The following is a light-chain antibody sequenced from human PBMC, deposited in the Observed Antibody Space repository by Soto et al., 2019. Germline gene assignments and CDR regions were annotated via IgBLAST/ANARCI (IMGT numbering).Light chain of an antibody. Sequence: QSALTQPASVSGSPGQSITISCTGTSSDVGGYNYVSWYQQHPGKAPKLMFYEVSNRPSGFSNRFSGSKSGNTASLTSSGLQAAVATDYSCRSYTRSSTRVFGGGRKHTVL. CDR3: RSYTRSSTRV. J-gene: IGLJ3*02. CDR2: EVS. V-gene: IGLV2-14*01. CDR1: SSDVGGYNY.